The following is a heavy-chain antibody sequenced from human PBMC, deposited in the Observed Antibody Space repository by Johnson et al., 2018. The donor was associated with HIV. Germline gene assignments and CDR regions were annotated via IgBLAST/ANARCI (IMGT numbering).Heavy chain of an antibody. Sequence: VQLVESGGGVIRPGGSLRLSCTASGFTFDDYGMSWVRQAPVKGLEWVSGIRWNSCSIGSADSVKGRFTISRDNAKNSLYLQMNSLRAEDTALYYCVRTLKYCSSTTCSDAFDIWGQGTMVTVSS. CDR3: VRTLKYCSSTTCSDAFDI. CDR1: GFTFDDYG. V-gene: IGHV3-20*04. D-gene: IGHD2-2*01. J-gene: IGHJ3*02. CDR2: IRWNSCSI.